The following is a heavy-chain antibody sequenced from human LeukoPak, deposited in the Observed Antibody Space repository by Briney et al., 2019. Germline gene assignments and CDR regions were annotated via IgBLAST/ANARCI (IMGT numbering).Heavy chain of an antibody. CDR3: AKNLGGYSYGEFGP. D-gene: IGHD5-18*01. J-gene: IGHJ5*02. V-gene: IGHV3-30*18. CDR1: GFTFSSYG. Sequence: GRSLRLSCAASGFTFSSYGMHWVRQAPGKGLEWVAVISYDGSNKYYADSVKGRFTISRDNSKNTLYLQMNSLRAEDTAVYYCAKNLGGYSYGEFGPWGQGTLVTVSS. CDR2: ISYDGSNK.